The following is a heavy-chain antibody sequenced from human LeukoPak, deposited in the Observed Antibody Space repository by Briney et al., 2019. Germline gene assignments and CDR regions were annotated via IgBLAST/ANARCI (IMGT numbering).Heavy chain of an antibody. J-gene: IGHJ4*02. CDR1: GGTFSSYA. Sequence: SVKVSCKASGGTFSSYAISWVRQAPGQGLEWVGGIIPIFGTANYAQKFQGRVTITADESTSTAYMELSSLRSEDTAVYYCARDKVAYYYDSSGYRFDYWGQGTLVTVSS. CDR2: IIPIFGTA. CDR3: ARDKVAYYYDSSGYRFDY. D-gene: IGHD3-22*01. V-gene: IGHV1-69*13.